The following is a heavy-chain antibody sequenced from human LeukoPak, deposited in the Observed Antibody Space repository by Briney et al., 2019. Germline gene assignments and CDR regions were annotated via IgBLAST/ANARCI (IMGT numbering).Heavy chain of an antibody. CDR3: ARDSGYFEY. J-gene: IGHJ4*02. V-gene: IGHV3-7*05. Sequence: GGSLRLSCVASGLTFSSYWMTWVRQAPGKGLERVATINEDGREKYYVDSVKGRFTISRDNAKNSLYLQMNSLRAEDTAVYYCARDSGYFEYWGQGTLVTVSS. CDR1: GLTFSSYW. CDR2: INEDGREK. D-gene: IGHD3-10*01.